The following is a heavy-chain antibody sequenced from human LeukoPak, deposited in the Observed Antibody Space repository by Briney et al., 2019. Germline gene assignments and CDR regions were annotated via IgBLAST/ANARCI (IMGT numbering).Heavy chain of an antibody. J-gene: IGHJ4*02. CDR1: GFTFSSYG. D-gene: IGHD1-26*01. CDR3: AKVRGYSGSYRPDY. V-gene: IGHV3-30*02. CDR2: IRYDGSNK. Sequence: PGGSLRLSCAASGFTFSSYGMHWVRQAPGKGLEWVAFIRYDGSNKYYADSVKGRFTISRDNSKNTLYLQMNSLRAEDTAVYYCAKVRGYSGSYRPDYWGQGTLVTVSS.